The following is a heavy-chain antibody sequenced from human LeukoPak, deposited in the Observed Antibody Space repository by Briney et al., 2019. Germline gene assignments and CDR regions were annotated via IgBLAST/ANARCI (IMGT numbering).Heavy chain of an antibody. CDR1: GGSISSYY. D-gene: IGHD3-22*01. J-gene: IGHJ3*02. V-gene: IGHV4-59*01. Sequence: SETLSLTCTVSGGSISSYYWSWIRQPPGKGLEWNGYIYYSGSTNYNPSLKSRVTISVDTSKNQFSLKLSSVTAADTAVYYCARDRDYYDSSGYWSDAFDIWGQGTMVTVSS. CDR2: IYYSGST. CDR3: ARDRDYYDSSGYWSDAFDI.